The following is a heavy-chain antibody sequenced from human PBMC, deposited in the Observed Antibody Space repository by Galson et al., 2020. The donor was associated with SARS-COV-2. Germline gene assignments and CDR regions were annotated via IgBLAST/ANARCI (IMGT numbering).Heavy chain of an antibody. V-gene: IGHV3-30*18. Sequence: GGSLRLSCAASGFTFSSYGMHWVRQAPGKGLEWVAVISYDGSNKYYADSVKGRFTISRDNSKNTLYLQMNSLRAEDTAVYYCAKELIPLYGMDVWGQGTTVTVSS. CDR3: AKELIPLYGMDV. CDR2: ISYDGSNK. J-gene: IGHJ6*02. CDR1: GFTFSSYG.